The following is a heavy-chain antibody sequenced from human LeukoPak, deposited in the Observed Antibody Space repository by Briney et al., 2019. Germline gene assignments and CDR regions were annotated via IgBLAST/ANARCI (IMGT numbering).Heavy chain of an antibody. J-gene: IGHJ4*02. CDR3: AKDLSGTDFDDVGGDFDY. V-gene: IGHV3-23*01. CDR1: GFTFSRYG. CDR2: ISGSGGTI. Sequence: GGSLRLSCAASGFTFSRYGMSWVRQAPGKGLEWVSAISGSGGTIYYADSVKGRFTISRDNSKNTLYLQMNSLRAEDTAVYYCAKDLSGTDFDDVGGDFDYWGQGTLVTVAS. D-gene: IGHD1-26*01.